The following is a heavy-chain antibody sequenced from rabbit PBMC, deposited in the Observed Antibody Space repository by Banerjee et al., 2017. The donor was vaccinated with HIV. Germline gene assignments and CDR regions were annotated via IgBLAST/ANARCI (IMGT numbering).Heavy chain of an antibody. J-gene: IGHJ4*01. CDR1: GFSFSNKYV. D-gene: IGHD4-1*01. CDR2: IAVGSSGST. CDR3: ARDLAGVIGWNFGL. V-gene: IGHV1S45*01. Sequence: QEQLEESGGDLVKPEGSLTITCTASGFSFSNKYVMCWVRQAPGKGLEWIACIAVGSSGSTYYATWAKGRFTISKASWTTVTLQMTSLTAADTATYFCARDLAGVIGWNFGLWGPGTLVTVS.